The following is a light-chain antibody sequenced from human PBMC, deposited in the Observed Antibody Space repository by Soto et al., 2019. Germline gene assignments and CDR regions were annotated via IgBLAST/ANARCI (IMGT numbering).Light chain of an antibody. CDR3: QQYKNWPPIT. V-gene: IGKV3-15*01. Sequence: EIVRTQSPATLSVSPGEGVTLSCRASQTVPSRIAWYQPKPGQAPRLLIYDASNRATGIPARFSGSGSGTEFTPTISSLQSEDFAVYYCQQYKNWPPITFGQGTRLEIK. J-gene: IGKJ5*01. CDR1: QTVPSR. CDR2: DAS.